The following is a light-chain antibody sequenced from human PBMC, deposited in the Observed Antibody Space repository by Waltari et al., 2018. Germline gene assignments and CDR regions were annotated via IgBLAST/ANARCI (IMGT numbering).Light chain of an antibody. CDR1: QSVSKF. J-gene: IGKJ4*01. Sequence: EIVLTQSPATLSLSPGERATLSCRASQSVSKFLAWYQHKPGQAPRPLIYDASNTATGIPARFSGSGSGTDFTLTITSLEPEDFAVYYCQQRANWPLTFGGGTKVE. V-gene: IGKV3-11*01. CDR2: DAS. CDR3: QQRANWPLT.